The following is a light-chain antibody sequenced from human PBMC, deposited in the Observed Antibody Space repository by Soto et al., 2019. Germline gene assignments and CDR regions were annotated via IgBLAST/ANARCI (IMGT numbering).Light chain of an antibody. V-gene: IGKV1-39*01. Sequence: DIQMTQSPSSLSASVGDRVTITCRASQSISSYLNWYQQKPGKAPKLLIYAASSLQSWVRSRFSGSGSGTDFTLTISSLQPEDFATYYCQQSYSTPFTFGPGTKVDIK. J-gene: IGKJ3*01. CDR1: QSISSY. CDR3: QQSYSTPFT. CDR2: AAS.